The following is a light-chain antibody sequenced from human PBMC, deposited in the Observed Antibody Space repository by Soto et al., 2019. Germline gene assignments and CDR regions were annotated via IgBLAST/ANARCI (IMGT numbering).Light chain of an antibody. J-gene: IGKJ1*01. CDR2: GAS. V-gene: IGKV3-20*01. CDR3: QQYGSSPRP. CDR1: QSVSSNY. Sequence: EIVLTQSPGTLSLSPGERATLSCGASQSVSSNYLAWYQQKPGQAPRLVIYGASTRATGIPYRFSGSGSGTDFTLTISRLEAEDFGVYYCQQYGSSPRPFGQGTKVDIK.